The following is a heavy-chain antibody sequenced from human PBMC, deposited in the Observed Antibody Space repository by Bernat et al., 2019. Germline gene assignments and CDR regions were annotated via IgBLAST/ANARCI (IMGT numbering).Heavy chain of an antibody. Sequence: QVQLQQWGAGLLKPSETLSLTCAVYGGSFSGYYWSWIRQPPGKGLEWIGEINHSGSTNYNPSLKSRVTISVDTSKNQFSLKLSSVTAADTAVYYCARTTVTTGECNYWGQGTLVPVSS. V-gene: IGHV4-34*01. CDR1: GGSFSGYY. D-gene: IGHD4-17*01. J-gene: IGHJ4*02. CDR2: INHSGST. CDR3: ARTTVTTGECNY.